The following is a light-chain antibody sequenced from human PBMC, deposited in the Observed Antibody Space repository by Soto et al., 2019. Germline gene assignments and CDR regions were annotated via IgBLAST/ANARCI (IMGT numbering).Light chain of an antibody. J-gene: IGKJ1*01. V-gene: IGKV1-5*03. Sequence: DIQMTQSPSTLSASVGDRVTITCRASQSISNLLAWYQQKPGKAPKLLIYKASSLQSGVPSRFSGSGSGTEFTLTIRSLQPDDFATYYCQQYHSYSTVGQGTKVEIK. CDR3: QQYHSYST. CDR2: KAS. CDR1: QSISNL.